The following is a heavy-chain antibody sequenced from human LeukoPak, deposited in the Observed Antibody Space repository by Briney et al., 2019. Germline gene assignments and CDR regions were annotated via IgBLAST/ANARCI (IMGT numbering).Heavy chain of an antibody. CDR3: ARGLGYFDWLPLVAFDI. CDR2: ISSNGGST. CDR1: GFTFSSYA. D-gene: IGHD3-9*01. J-gene: IGHJ3*02. Sequence: GGSLRLSCAASGFTFSSYAMHWVRQAPGKGLEYVSAISSNGGSTYYANSVKGRFTISRDNSKNTLYLQMGSLRAEDMAVYYCARGLGYFDWLPLVAFDIWGQGTMVTVSS. V-gene: IGHV3-64*01.